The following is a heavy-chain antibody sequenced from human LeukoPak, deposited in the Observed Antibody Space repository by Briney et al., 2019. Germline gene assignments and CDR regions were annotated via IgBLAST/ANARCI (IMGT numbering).Heavy chain of an antibody. V-gene: IGHV3-48*03. Sequence: GGSLRLSCAASGFTFSSYEMNWVRQAPGKGLEWVSYISSSGSTIYYADSVKGRFTISRDNAKNSLYLQMNSLRAEDTAVYYCAREKGLPRSYYYYMDVWGKGTTVTVSS. CDR2: ISSSGSTI. J-gene: IGHJ6*03. D-gene: IGHD3-16*01. CDR1: GFTFSSYE. CDR3: AREKGLPRSYYYYMDV.